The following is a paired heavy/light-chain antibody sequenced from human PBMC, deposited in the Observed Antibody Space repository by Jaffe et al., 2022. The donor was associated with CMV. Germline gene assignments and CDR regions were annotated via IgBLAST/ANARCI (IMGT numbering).Light chain of an antibody. CDR2: KDS. J-gene: IGLJ2*01. CDR3: QSADSSGTPVV. Sequence: SYELTQPPSVSVSPGQTARITCSGDALPKQYAYWYQQKPGQAPVLVIYKDSERPSGIPERFSGSSSGTTVTLTISGVQAEDEADYYCQSADSSGTPVVFGGRTKLTVL. V-gene: IGLV3-25*03. CDR1: ALPKQY.
Heavy chain of an antibody. D-gene: IGHD5-12*01. V-gene: IGHV5-10-1*03. J-gene: IGHJ2*01. CDR3: ARDGYNWYFDL. CDR1: GYNFTSYW. Sequence: EVQLVQSGAEVKKPGESLRISCKGSGYNFTSYWMSWVRQMPGKGLEWMGRIDPSDSYTKYSPSFQGHVTISADKSISTAYLHWTSLKASDTAMYYCARDGYNWYFDLWGRGTLVTVSS. CDR2: IDPSDSYT.